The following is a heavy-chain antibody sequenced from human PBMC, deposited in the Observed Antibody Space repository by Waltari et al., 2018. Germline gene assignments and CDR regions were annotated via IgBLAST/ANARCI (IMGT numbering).Heavy chain of an antibody. J-gene: IGHJ4*02. Sequence: QGQLQQSGPGLVKPSQALSLTCAISGDSVASNGACWNWIGQAPSRGLEWLGRTEYRDKWYNDYAVSVKSRITSKPDTAKNQFYLQLNSVTPEDTAVYYCARGEQSQSMGTWGQGTLVTVSP. CDR3: ARGEQSQSMGT. D-gene: IGHD7-27*01. CDR2: TEYRDKWYN. V-gene: IGHV6-1*01. CDR1: GDSVASNGAC.